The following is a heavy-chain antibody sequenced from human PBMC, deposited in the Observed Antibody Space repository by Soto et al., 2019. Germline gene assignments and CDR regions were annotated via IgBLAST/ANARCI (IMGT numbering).Heavy chain of an antibody. V-gene: IGHV1-3*01. CDR2: INAGNGNT. CDR1: GYTFTSYA. J-gene: IGHJ3*02. CDR3: ARPSMVVITAAFDI. Sequence: ASVKVSCKASGYTFTSYAMHWVRQAPGQRLEWMGWINAGNGNTKYSQKFQGRVTITRDTSASTAYMELSSLRSEDTAVYYCARPSMVVITAAFDIWGQGAMVTVSS. D-gene: IGHD3-22*01.